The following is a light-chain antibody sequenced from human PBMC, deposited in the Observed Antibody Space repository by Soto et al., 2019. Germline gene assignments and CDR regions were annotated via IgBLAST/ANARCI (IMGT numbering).Light chain of an antibody. CDR3: QTWGTGFQV. CDR1: SGHSSYA. CDR2: LNNDGSH. J-gene: IGLJ2*01. Sequence: QLVLTQPPSASASLGASVKLTCTLSSGHSSYAIAWHQKQPEKGPRYWMDLNNDGSHTKGDGIPDGFSGSSSGAERYLIIGSLPSEDDADYSCQTWGTGFQVFGGGTQLTVL. V-gene: IGLV4-69*01.